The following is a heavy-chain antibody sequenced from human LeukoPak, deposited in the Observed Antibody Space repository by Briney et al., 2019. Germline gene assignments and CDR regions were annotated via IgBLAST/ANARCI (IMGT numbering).Heavy chain of an antibody. V-gene: IGHV1-69*13. J-gene: IGHJ4*02. CDR1: GGTFSSYA. CDR2: IIPIFGTA. Sequence: SVKVSCKASGGTFSSYAISWVRQAPGQGLEWMGGIIPIFGTANYAQKFQGRVTITADESTSTAYMELSSLRSEDTAVYYCARDGSGYSYGFDYWGQGTLVTVSS. CDR3: ARDGSGYSYGFDY. D-gene: IGHD5-18*01.